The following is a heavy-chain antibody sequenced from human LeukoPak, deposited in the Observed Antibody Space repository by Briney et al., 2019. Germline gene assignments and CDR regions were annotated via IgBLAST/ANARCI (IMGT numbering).Heavy chain of an antibody. CDR1: GFTFDDYA. CDR2: INHSGST. CDR3: ARGGGYSGYDRFSDY. D-gene: IGHD5-12*01. J-gene: IGHJ4*02. V-gene: IGHV4-34*01. Sequence: GSLRLSCAASGFTFDDYAMHWVRQAPGKGLEWIGEINHSGSTNYNPSLKSRVTISVDTSKNQFSLKLSSVTAADTAVYYCARGGGYSGYDRFSDYWGQGTLVTVSS.